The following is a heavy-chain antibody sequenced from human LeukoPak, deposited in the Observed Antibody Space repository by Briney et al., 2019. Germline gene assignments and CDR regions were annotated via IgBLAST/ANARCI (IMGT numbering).Heavy chain of an antibody. J-gene: IGHJ4*02. V-gene: IGHV5-51*01. Sequence: GESLKISCKGSGYSFTTYWIGWVRQMPGKGLEWMGIIYPGDSDTRYSPSFQGQVTISADKSISTAYLQWSSLKASDTAMNYCARQFRIRGVGVDYWGQGTLVTVSS. D-gene: IGHD3-10*01. CDR1: GYSFTTYW. CDR3: ARQFRIRGVGVDY. CDR2: IYPGDSDT.